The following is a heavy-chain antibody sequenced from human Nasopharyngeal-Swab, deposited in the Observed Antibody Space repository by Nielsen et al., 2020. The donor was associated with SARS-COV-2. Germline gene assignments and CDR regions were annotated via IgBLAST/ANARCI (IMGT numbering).Heavy chain of an antibody. J-gene: IGHJ6*02. D-gene: IGHD1-1*01. CDR1: GGSVRNSNY. CDR3: ARGRRERAPRYYYYGMDV. CDR2: IYHSGTT. V-gene: IGHV4-4*02. Sequence: SQTLSLTCDVSGGSVRNSNYWSWVRQSPGKGLEWIGEIYHSGTTNYNPSLKSRVSMSVDTSKNQVFLNLKAVTAADTGLYYCARGRRERAPRYYYYGMDVWGQGTTVSVS.